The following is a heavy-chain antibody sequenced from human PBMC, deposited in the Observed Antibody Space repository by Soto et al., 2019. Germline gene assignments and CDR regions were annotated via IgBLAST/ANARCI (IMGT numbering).Heavy chain of an antibody. Sequence: QVQLQQSGPGLVQPSQTLSLTCAISGDSVSSTSTAWSWIRQSPSRGLEWLGRTYYRSNWYTDYAVSVKSLITISPDTSKNQFSLQLNSVTPEDTAVYYCARGSYYSGWVWGQGTLVTVSS. CDR3: ARGSYYSGWV. V-gene: IGHV6-1*01. J-gene: IGHJ4*02. CDR1: GDSVSSTSTA. CDR2: TYYRSNWYT. D-gene: IGHD6-19*01.